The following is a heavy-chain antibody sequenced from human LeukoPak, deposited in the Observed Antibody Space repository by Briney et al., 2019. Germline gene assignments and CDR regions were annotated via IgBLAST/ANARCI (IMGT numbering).Heavy chain of an antibody. Sequence: SEPLSLTCAVSVGSLSSSSYHGGWIRRPRGEGLESIGSSYYSGSTYDNPSLKSRVTISVDRSNNQYSLKLSAVTAADTAVYYCARVKYDYDSSRFDPWGQGTLVTVSS. J-gene: IGHJ5*02. D-gene: IGHD3-22*01. CDR2: SYYSGST. CDR1: VGSLSSSSYH. CDR3: ARVKYDYDSSRFDP. V-gene: IGHV4-39*07.